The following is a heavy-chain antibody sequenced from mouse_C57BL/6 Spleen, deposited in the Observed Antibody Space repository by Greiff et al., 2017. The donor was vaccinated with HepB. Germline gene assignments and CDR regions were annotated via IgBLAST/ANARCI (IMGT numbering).Heavy chain of an antibody. J-gene: IGHJ2*01. CDR3: ARAETDYFDY. Sequence: EVMLVESGGGLVKPGGSLKLSCAASGFTFSSYAMSWVRQTPEKRLEWVATISDGGSYTYYPDNVKGRFTISRDNAKNNLYLQMSHLKSEDTAMYDCARAETDYFDYWGQGTTLTVSS. V-gene: IGHV5-4*03. CDR1: GFTFSSYA. CDR2: ISDGGSYT.